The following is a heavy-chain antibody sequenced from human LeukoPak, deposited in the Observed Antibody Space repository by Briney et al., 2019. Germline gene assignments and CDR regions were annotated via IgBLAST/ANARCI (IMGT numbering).Heavy chain of an antibody. D-gene: IGHD7-27*01. CDR3: ARHLKISTGGDSDAFDI. CDR2: IYPGDSDT. Sequence: GESLKISCKGSGYSFTSYWIGWVRQMPGKGLEWMGIIYPGDSDTRYSPSFQGQVTISADKSISTAYLQWSSLKASDTAMYYCARHLKISTGGDSDAFDIWGQGTMVTVSS. J-gene: IGHJ3*02. CDR1: GYSFTSYW. V-gene: IGHV5-51*01.